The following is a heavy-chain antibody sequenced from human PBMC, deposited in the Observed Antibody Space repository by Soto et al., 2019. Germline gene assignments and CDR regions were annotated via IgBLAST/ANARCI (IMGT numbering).Heavy chain of an antibody. J-gene: IGHJ6*02. CDR1: GYTLRNNW. Sequence: PGESLKISGKGSGYTLRNNWITWVRQMPGKSLEWMGRIDLTDSYTSYSPSFQGHVSFSADTSINTTYLQWSSLRASDTAMYYCARPGWLGQKPYYYYYGMDVWGQGTTVTVSS. D-gene: IGHD6-19*01. CDR2: IDLTDSYT. CDR3: ARPGWLGQKPYYYYYGMDV. V-gene: IGHV5-10-1*01.